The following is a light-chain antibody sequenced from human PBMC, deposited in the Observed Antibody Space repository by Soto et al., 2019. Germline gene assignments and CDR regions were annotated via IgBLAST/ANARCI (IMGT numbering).Light chain of an antibody. J-gene: IGKJ1*01. CDR3: HQYGSSPQT. V-gene: IGKV3-20*01. CDR1: QSVSSTH. Sequence: EIVLTQSPVTLSLSPGDRATLFCRASQSVSSTHLAWYHQKPGQAPRLLIYGASTRASGIPDRFSGSGSGTDFTLTISRLETEDFAVYYCHQYGSSPQTFGQGTKVDIK. CDR2: GAS.